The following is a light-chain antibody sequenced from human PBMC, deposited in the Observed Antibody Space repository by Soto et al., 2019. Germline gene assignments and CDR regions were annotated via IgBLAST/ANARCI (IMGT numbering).Light chain of an antibody. CDR2: DAS. CDR3: QQRDNWPPT. CDR1: QRVRSS. V-gene: IGKV3-11*01. J-gene: IGKJ4*01. Sequence: EMGLTKSPGTMSLYPGESATLYCRAGQRVRSSLAWYQQKPGQAPRLLIYDASHRATGIPARFSGSGSGTDFTLSISSLEPEDFAVYYCQQRDNWPPTFGGGTRLEIK.